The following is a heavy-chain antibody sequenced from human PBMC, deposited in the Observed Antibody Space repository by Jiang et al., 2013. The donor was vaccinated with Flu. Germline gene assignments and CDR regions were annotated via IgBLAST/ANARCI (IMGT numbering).Heavy chain of an antibody. V-gene: IGHV2-70*01. D-gene: IGHD6-6*01. J-gene: IGHJ6*02. CDR1: GFSLSTSGMC. CDR2: IDWDDDK. Sequence: KPTQTLTLTCTFSGFSLSTSGMCVSWIRQPPGKALEWLALIDWDDDKYYSTSLKTRLTISKDTSKNQVVLTMTNMDPVDTATYYCARIPARYSSSSIYYYYGMDVWGQGTTVTVSS. CDR3: ARIPARYSSSSIYYYYGMDV.